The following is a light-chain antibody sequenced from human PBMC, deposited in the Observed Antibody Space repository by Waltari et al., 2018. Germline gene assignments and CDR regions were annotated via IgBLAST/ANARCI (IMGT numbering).Light chain of an antibody. V-gene: IGLV1-44*01. Sequence: QSVLTQPPSASGTPGQRVTISCSGRASNIGGTGVNWYQQFPGKAPKLVIYRNDQRPSGVPDRFSGSKSGTSASLAISGLQSEDEAVYYCAAWDDSPNGHWVFGGGTKVTVL. J-gene: IGLJ3*02. CDR3: AAWDDSPNGHWV. CDR1: ASNIGGTG. CDR2: RND.